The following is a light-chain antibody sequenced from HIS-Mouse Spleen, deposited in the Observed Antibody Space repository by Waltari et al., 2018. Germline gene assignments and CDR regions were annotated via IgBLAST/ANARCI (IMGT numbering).Light chain of an antibody. CDR1: QSVLYSSNNKNY. Sequence: DIVMTQSPDSLAVSLGERATINCKSSQSVLYSSNNKNYLALYQQKPGQPPKLLIYWASTRESGVPDRFSGSGSGTDFTLTISSLQAEDVAVYYCQQYYSTLPYTFGQGTKLEIK. CDR2: WAS. V-gene: IGKV4-1*01. CDR3: QQYYSTLPYT. J-gene: IGKJ2*01.